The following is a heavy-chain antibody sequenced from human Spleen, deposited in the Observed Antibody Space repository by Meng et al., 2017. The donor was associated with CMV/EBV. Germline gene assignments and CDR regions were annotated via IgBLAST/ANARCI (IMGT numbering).Heavy chain of an antibody. J-gene: IGHJ5*02. CDR1: VGTFSSHT. CDR3: AESVTIFDWFDP. CDR2: VIPLLTLP. Sequence: SCKASVGTFSSHTINWVRQARSQGLQWMGRVIPLLTLPTYAQQSPGRVTITADKSTGTAYMELSGLRSEDTAVYYCAESVTIFDWFDPWAREPWSPSP. V-gene: IGHV1-69*02. D-gene: IGHD3-3*01.